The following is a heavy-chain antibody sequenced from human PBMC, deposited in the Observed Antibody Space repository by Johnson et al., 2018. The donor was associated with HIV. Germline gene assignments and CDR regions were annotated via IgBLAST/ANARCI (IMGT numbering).Heavy chain of an antibody. D-gene: IGHD6-19*01. Sequence: VQLVESGGGVVRPGGSLRLSCAASGFIFHEYGMTWVLQAPGKGLEWVSGINWNGGSTGYADSVKGRFTISRDNAKNSLYLQRNSLRAEDTALYYCARPLTGYSSGWHTGAGAFDIWGQGTMVTVSS. CDR1: GFIFHEYG. J-gene: IGHJ3*02. CDR3: ARPLTGYSSGWHTGAGAFDI. V-gene: IGHV3-20*04. CDR2: INWNGGST.